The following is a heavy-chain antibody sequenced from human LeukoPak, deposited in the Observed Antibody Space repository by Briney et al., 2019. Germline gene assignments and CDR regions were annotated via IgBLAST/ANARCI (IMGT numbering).Heavy chain of an antibody. CDR3: AKGRDGYSYYFDY. Sequence: GGSLRLSCAASGFTFDDYAMHWVRQAPGKGLEWVSGISWNSGSIGYADSVKGRFTISRDNAKNSLYLQMNSLRAEDTALYYCAKGRDGYSYYFDYWGQGTLVTVSS. CDR2: ISWNSGSI. V-gene: IGHV3-9*01. D-gene: IGHD5-24*01. CDR1: GFTFDDYA. J-gene: IGHJ4*02.